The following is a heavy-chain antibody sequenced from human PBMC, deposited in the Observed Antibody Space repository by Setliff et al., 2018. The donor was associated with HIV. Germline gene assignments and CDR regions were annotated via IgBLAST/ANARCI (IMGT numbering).Heavy chain of an antibody. CDR1: GGSISSYY. Sequence: PSETLSLTCTVSGGSISSYYWSWIRQPPGKGLEWIGYIYYSGSTNYNPSLKSRVTISVDTSKNQFSLKLSSVIAADTAAYYCARIFGDQGYYYGMDVWGQGTTVTVSS. J-gene: IGHJ6*02. CDR2: IYYSGST. D-gene: IGHD3-3*01. V-gene: IGHV4-59*01. CDR3: ARIFGDQGYYYGMDV.